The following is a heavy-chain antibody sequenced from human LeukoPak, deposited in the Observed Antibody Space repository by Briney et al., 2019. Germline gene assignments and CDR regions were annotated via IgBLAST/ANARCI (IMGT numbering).Heavy chain of an antibody. CDR3: ARGYGRYFDF. Sequence: GGSLRLSCAASGFSFSTYNMDWVRQAPGKGLEWVSSISSGSTYIYYADSIKGRFTISRDNAKNSLFLQMNSLRADDTAVYYCARGYGRYFDFWGQGTLVTVSS. D-gene: IGHD4-17*01. J-gene: IGHJ4*02. CDR1: GFSFSTYN. V-gene: IGHV3-21*01. CDR2: ISSGSTYI.